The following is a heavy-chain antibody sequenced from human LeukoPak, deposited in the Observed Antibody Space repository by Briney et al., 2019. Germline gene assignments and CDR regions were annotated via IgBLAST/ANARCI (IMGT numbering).Heavy chain of an antibody. D-gene: IGHD6-6*01. CDR2: IYTSGST. V-gene: IGHV4-61*02. CDR3: AREGAARNFDY. Sequence: SETLSLTCTVSGGSVSSGTYYWTWIRQPAGKGLEWIGRIYTSGSTNFNPSLKSRVSISLDTSQNQFSLKMSTVTAADTAVYYCAREGAARNFDYWGQGILVTVSS. J-gene: IGHJ4*02. CDR1: GGSVSSGTYY.